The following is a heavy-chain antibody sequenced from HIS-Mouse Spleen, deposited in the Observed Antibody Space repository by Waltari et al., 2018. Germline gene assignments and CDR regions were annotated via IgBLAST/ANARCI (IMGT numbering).Heavy chain of an antibody. CDR1: GYTLTELS. CDR3: ATDRSYSGSYSGWFDP. CDR2: FDPEDGET. V-gene: IGHV1-24*01. Sequence: QVQLVQSGAEVKKPGASVKVSCKVSGYTLTELSMHWVRQAPGKGLEWMGGFDPEDGETMYAQKFQGRVTMTEDTSTDTAYMELSSLRSEDTAVYYCATDRSYSGSYSGWFDPWGQGTLVTVSS. D-gene: IGHD1-26*01. J-gene: IGHJ5*02.